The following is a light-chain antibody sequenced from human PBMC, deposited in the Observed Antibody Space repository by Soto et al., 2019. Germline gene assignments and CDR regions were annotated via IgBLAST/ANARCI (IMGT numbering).Light chain of an antibody. CDR2: GAS. V-gene: IGKV3-15*01. CDR3: QEYNTWPWT. CDR1: QSVNSN. J-gene: IGKJ1*01. Sequence: ETVMTQSPATLSVSPGERATLSCRASQSVNSNLAWYQQKLGQAPRFLIYGASTRATGIPDRFSGSGSGTEFILTISSLQSEDFAVYYCQEYNTWPWTFGQGTKVDIK.